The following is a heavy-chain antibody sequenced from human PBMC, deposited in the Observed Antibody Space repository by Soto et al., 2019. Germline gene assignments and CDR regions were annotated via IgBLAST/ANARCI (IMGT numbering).Heavy chain of an antibody. CDR3: ARAGSYGAFDI. CDR1: GGTFSSYA. J-gene: IGHJ3*02. CDR2: IIPIFGTA. D-gene: IGHD1-26*01. Sequence: GASVKVSCKDSGGTFSSYAISWVRQAPGQGLEWMGGIIPIFGTANYAQKFQGRVTITADESTSTAYMELSSLRSDDTAVYYCARAGSYGAFDIWGQGTMVTVSS. V-gene: IGHV1-69*13.